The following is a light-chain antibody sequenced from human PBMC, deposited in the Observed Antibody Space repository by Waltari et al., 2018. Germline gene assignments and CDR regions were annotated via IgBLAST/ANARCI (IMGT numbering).Light chain of an antibody. CDR3: ASWDDSLNGL. CDR1: RSNIGSNT. CDR2: SNN. V-gene: IGLV1-44*01. Sequence: QSVLTQPPSASGTPGQRVTISCSGSRSNIGSNTVNWYQQLPGTAPKLLIYSNNQRPSGVPDRCSGSKSGTSASLAISGLQSEDEADYYCASWDDSLNGLFGGGTKLTVL. J-gene: IGLJ3*02.